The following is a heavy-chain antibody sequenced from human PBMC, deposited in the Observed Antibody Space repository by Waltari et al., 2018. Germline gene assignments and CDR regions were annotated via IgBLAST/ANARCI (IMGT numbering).Heavy chain of an antibody. CDR2: LYVSGIT. CDR3: ARDGGNSTAFDI. CDR1: GGSSSTNY. Sequence: QAQLQESGLGLVKQSETRSLTCTVPGGSSSTNYWSWIRQSPGKRLAWLGYLYVSGITNYTPSLKSRVTMSVGPPNSQISLKLYSVTAADTAVYYCARDGGNSTAFDIWGPVTMVTVSS. D-gene: IGHD1-1*01. V-gene: IGHV4-59*01. J-gene: IGHJ3*02.